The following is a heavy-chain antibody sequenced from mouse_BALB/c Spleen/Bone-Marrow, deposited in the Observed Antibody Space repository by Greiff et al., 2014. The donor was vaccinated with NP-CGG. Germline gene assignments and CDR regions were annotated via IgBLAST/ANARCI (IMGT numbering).Heavy chain of an antibody. V-gene: IGHV1-54*01. CDR1: GYAFTNYL. D-gene: IGHD3-3*01. J-gene: IGHJ2*01. CDR3: ARRDGSYFDY. Sequence: QVQLQQSGAELVRPGTSVKVSCKASGYAFTNYLIELVKQRPGQGLEWIGMINPGSGGTNYNEKFKGKATLTADKSSSTAYMQLSSLTSDDSAVYFCARRDGSYFDYWGQGTTLTVSS. CDR2: INPGSGGT.